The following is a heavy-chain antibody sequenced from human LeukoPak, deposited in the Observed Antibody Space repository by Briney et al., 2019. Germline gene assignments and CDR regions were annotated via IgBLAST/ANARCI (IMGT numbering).Heavy chain of an antibody. D-gene: IGHD2-21*02. Sequence: ASVKVSCKASGYTFSNYGITWVRQAPGQGLEWMGWINPNSGGTNYELKFQRRVTMTRDLSSRTDYLELSRLRYDDTAVYYCASERAYCVVDCYPKKGDAFHMWRQGTMVTVSS. CDR1: GYTFSNYG. CDR3: ASERAYCVVDCYPKKGDAFHM. V-gene: IGHV1-2*02. J-gene: IGHJ3*02. CDR2: INPNSGGT.